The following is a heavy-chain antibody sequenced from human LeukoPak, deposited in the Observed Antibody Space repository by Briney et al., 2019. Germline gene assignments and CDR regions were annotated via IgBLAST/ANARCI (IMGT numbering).Heavy chain of an antibody. CDR1: GYTFTSYY. D-gene: IGHD2-2*01. Sequence: ASVKVSCKASGYTFTSYYMHWVRQAPGQGLEWMGIINPSGGSTSYAQKFQGRVTMTRDASTSTVYMELSSLRSEDTAVYYCAREDIVVVPAAIGGDFDYWGQGTLVTVSS. CDR3: AREDIVVVPAAIGGDFDY. CDR2: INPSGGST. V-gene: IGHV1-46*01. J-gene: IGHJ4*02.